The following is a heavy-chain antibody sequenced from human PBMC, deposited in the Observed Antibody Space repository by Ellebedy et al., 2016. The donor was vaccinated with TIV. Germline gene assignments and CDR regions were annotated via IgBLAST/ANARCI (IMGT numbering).Heavy chain of an antibody. CDR2: INHSGRT. J-gene: IGHJ5*02. Sequence: MPSETLSLTCAVYGGAFGGYYWSWIRQPPGQGLEWIGEINHSGRTYYNPSLKSRVTKSVDTSKNQFSLKLRSVTAAATAVYYCARHQKGSSWYGCWFHPWGQGTLVTVSS. D-gene: IGHD6-13*01. V-gene: IGHV4-34*01. CDR3: ARHQKGSSWYGCWFHP. CDR1: GGAFGGYY.